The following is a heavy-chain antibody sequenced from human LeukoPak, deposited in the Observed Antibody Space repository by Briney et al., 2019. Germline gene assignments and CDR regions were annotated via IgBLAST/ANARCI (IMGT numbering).Heavy chain of an antibody. V-gene: IGHV3-7*01. CDR2: IKQDGSEK. CDR1: GFTFSRYW. CDR3: ERVQDTWFDP. J-gene: IGHJ5*02. Sequence: GGSLRLSCAASGFTFSRYWMTWVRQAPGKGLEWVANIKQDGSEKYYVDSVKGRFTISRDNAKNSLYLQMNSLRAEDTAVYYCERVQDTWFDPWGQGTLVTVSS.